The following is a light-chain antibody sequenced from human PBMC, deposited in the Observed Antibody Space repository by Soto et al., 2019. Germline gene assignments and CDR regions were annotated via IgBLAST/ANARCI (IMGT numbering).Light chain of an antibody. V-gene: IGKV1-13*02. CDR2: GAS. CDR3: QQTKSYPAT. CDR1: QDISSS. Sequence: AIQLTQSPSSLSASVGDRVTITCRASQDISSSLAWYQQEAGKAPKLLIYGASILQSGVPSGFSGSGFGTDFTITISSLRAEDFAIYFCQQTKSYPATFGGGTKVDIK. J-gene: IGKJ4*01.